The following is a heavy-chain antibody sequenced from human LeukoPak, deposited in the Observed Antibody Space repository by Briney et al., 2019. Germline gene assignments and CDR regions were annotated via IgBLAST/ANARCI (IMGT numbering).Heavy chain of an antibody. J-gene: IGHJ6*03. CDR3: ARVVIYSNYPYYYYYYMDV. D-gene: IGHD4-11*01. V-gene: IGHV4-59*11. Sequence: SETLSLTCTVSGGSISSPYWSWFGKPPGKGLEGIGYIYYSGSTNYNPSLKSRVTISVDTSKNQFSLKLSSVTAADTAVYYCARVVIYSNYPYYYYYYMDVWGKGTTVTVSS. CDR1: GGSISSPY. CDR2: IYYSGST.